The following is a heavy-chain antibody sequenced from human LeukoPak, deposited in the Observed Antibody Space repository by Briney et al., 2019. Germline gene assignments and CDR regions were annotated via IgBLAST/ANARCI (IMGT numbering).Heavy chain of an antibody. CDR2: INSDGSST. D-gene: IGHD2-21*01. Sequence: GGSLRLSCAASGFTFSSYWMHWVRQAQGKGLVWVSRINSDGSSTTYADSVKGRFTFSRDNAENTLYLQMNSLRAEDTAVYYCARDFFPVVDSTWYEIGYWGQGTLVTVSS. J-gene: IGHJ4*02. V-gene: IGHV3-74*01. CDR3: ARDFFPVVDSTWYEIGY. CDR1: GFTFSSYW.